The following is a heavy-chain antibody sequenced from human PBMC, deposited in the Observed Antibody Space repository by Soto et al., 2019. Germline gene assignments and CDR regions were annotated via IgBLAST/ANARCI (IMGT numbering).Heavy chain of an antibody. CDR1: GGTFGSYT. CDR2: IIPIVGIV. CDR3: ARDLGQSGRVLPAPNWFDP. V-gene: IGHV1-69*08. D-gene: IGHD2-2*01. Sequence: QVQLVQSGAEVKKPGSSVKVSCKASGGTFGSYTINWVRQAPGQGLEWMGRIIPIVGIVNYAQKLQGRVTITADKSTSKAYMELSSLRSEYTAMYYCARDLGQSGRVLPAPNWFDPWGQGTLVTVSS. J-gene: IGHJ5*02.